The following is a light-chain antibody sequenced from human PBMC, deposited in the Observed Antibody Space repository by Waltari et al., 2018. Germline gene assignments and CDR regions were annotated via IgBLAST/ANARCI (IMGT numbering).Light chain of an antibody. CDR1: EIINSW. CDR2: KAS. CDR3: QQYRINPWT. J-gene: IGKJ1*01. V-gene: IGKV1-5*03. Sequence: IQMTQSPSTLSASVGDRVIITCRASEIINSWLAWYQEKPGKAPKLLIQKASNLESGVPSRFIGSGSGTEFILTISSLQSDDFATYYCQQYRINPWTFGQGTKVEI.